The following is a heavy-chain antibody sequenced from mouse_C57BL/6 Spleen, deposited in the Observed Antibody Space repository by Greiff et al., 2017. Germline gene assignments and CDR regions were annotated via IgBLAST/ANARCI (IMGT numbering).Heavy chain of an antibody. J-gene: IGHJ2*01. CDR2: INYDGSST. CDR1: GFTFSDYY. D-gene: IGHD3-1*01. V-gene: IGHV5-16*01. Sequence: EVKVVESEGGLVQPGSSMKLSCTASGFTFSDYYMAWVRQVPEKGLEWVANINYDGSSTYYLDSLKSRFIISRDNAKNILYLQMSSLKSEDTATYYCARVGDSVYFDYWGQGTTLTVSS. CDR3: ARVGDSVYFDY.